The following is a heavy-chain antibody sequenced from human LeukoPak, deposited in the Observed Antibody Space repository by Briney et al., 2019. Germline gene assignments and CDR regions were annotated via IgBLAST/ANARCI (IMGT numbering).Heavy chain of an antibody. CDR2: IIPIFGTA. CDR1: GGTFSSYA. Sequence: SVKVSCKASGGTFSSYAISWVRQAPGHGLEWMGGIIPIFGTANYAQKFQGRVTITADKSTSTAYMELSSLRSEDTAVYYCARVQRITMVRGVPGPLDWGQGTLVTVSS. D-gene: IGHD3-10*01. V-gene: IGHV1-69*06. J-gene: IGHJ4*02. CDR3: ARVQRITMVRGVPGPLD.